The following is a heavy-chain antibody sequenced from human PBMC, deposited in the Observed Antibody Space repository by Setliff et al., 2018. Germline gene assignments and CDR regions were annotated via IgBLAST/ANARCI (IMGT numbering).Heavy chain of an antibody. CDR2: IYTDGST. CDR1: GDSISRAMYY. D-gene: IGHD1-1*01. V-gene: IGHV4-61*02. Sequence: SETLSLTCTVSGDSISRAMYYWSWLRQSAGKGLECIGRIYTDGSTNYNPSLKGRATLSIDASKKQFSLKLTSVTAADTAVYYCARTGTYRYFDYWGQGALVTVSS. J-gene: IGHJ4*02. CDR3: ARTGTYRYFDY.